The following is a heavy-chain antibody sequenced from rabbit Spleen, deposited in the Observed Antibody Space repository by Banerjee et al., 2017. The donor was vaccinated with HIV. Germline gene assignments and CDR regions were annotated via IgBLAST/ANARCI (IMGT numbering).Heavy chain of an antibody. Sequence: QSLEESGGDLVKPGASLTLTCTASGVSFSSNYYMCWVRQAPGKGLEWIACIYAGSSGSTYSATWAKGRFTISKTSSTTVTLQMTSLTAADTATYFCARSGYVGWGGDGDLTGNKLWGQGTLVTVS. D-gene: IGHD4-1*01. V-gene: IGHV1S40*01. J-gene: IGHJ4*01. CDR1: GVSFSSNYY. CDR2: IYAGSSGST. CDR3: ARSGYVGWGGDGDLTGNKL.